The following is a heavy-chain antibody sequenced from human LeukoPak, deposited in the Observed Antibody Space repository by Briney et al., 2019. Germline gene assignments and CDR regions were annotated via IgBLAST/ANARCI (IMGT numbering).Heavy chain of an antibody. V-gene: IGHV4-59*01. CDR2: IYYSGST. D-gene: IGHD3-22*01. CDR3: ARGKNYYDSSDY. Sequence: SETLSLTCTVSGGSISSYYWSWIRQPPGKGLEWIGYIYYSGSTNYNPSLKSRVTISVDTSKNQFSLKLSPVTAADTAVYYCARGKNYYDSSDYWGQGTLVTVSS. J-gene: IGHJ4*02. CDR1: GGSISSYY.